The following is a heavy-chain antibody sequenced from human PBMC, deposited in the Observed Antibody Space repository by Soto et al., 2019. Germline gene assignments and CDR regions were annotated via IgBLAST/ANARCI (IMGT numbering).Heavy chain of an antibody. J-gene: IGHJ4*02. CDR2: IRSKAYGGTT. V-gene: IGHV3-49*04. Sequence: GGSLRLSCRASGFTFGDYAISWVRQAPGKGLEWVGFIRSKAYGGTTEYAASVKGRFTISRDDSKSIAYLQMNSLKTEDTAVYYCTGVRLDYFDYWGQGTLVTVS. CDR3: TGVRLDYFDY. CDR1: GFTFGDYA.